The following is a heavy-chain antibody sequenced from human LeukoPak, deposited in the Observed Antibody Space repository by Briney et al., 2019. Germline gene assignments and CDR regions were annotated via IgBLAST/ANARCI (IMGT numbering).Heavy chain of an antibody. V-gene: IGHV4-4*02. D-gene: IGHD4-23*01. J-gene: IGHJ3*01. CDR2: IYHSGNT. CDR1: GGSISSNNW. CDR3: ARDPALEGTEDYRDFGGVESVDAFDV. Sequence: SGTLSLTCSVSGGSISSNNWWTWVRQPPGKGLEWIGEIYHSGNTNYNPSLKSRVTISVDKSNNHFSLKMNSVTAADTAVYYCARDPALEGTEDYRDFGGVESVDAFDVWGQGTMVTVFS.